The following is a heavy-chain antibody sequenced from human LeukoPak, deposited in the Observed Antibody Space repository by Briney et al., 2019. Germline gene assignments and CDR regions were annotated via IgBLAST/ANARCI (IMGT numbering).Heavy chain of an antibody. CDR2: INHSGST. D-gene: IGHD2-2*01. Sequence: PSETLSLTCAVHGWSFSGYDWSWIRQPPGKGLEWIGEINHSGSTNYNPFLKSRVTISVDTSQNQFSLKLRSMTAADTAVYYCARGSNRCNLDPWGQGTLVTVSS. V-gene: IGHV4-34*01. CDR3: ARGSNRCNLDP. J-gene: IGHJ5*02. CDR1: GWSFSGYD.